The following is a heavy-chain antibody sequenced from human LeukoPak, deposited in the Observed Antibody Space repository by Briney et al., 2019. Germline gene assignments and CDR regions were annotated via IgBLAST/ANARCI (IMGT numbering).Heavy chain of an antibody. CDR1: GYTFTGYY. Sequence: GASVKVSCKASGYTFTGYYMHWVRQAPGQGLEWMGWISAYNGNTNYAQKLQGRVTMTTDTSTSTAYMELRSLRSDDTAVYYCARDSKREYGSGSFNWFDPWGQGTLVTVSS. CDR3: ARDSKREYGSGSFNWFDP. V-gene: IGHV1-18*04. D-gene: IGHD3-10*01. CDR2: ISAYNGNT. J-gene: IGHJ5*02.